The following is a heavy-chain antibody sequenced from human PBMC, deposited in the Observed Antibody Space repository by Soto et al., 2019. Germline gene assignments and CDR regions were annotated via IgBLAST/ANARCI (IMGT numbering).Heavy chain of an antibody. V-gene: IGHV3-30*18. Sequence: QVQLVESGGGVVQPGRSLRLSCAASGFTFSSYGMHWVRQAPGKGLEWVAVISYDGSNKYYADSVKGRFTISRDNSKNTLYLQMNSRRDEDTAVYYCAKGPAIVLVPAAMNYYYGMDVWGQGTTVTVSS. J-gene: IGHJ6*02. D-gene: IGHD2-2*01. CDR2: ISYDGSNK. CDR1: GFTFSSYG. CDR3: AKGPAIVLVPAAMNYYYGMDV.